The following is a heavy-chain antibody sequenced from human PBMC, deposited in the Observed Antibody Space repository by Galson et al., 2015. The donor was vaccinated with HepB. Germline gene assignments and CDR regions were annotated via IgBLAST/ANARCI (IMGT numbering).Heavy chain of an antibody. Sequence: SLRLSCAASGFTFASFAVHWVRQAPGKGLEWVAGISYDGSNSYYADSVKGRFTISRVNSKKTLYLQMNSLRADDTAVYYCARGDTGYRGFYYGGALDIWGQGTMVSVSS. D-gene: IGHD1-26*01. V-gene: IGHV3-30-3*01. J-gene: IGHJ3*02. CDR3: ARGDTGYRGFYYGGALDI. CDR1: GFTFASFA. CDR2: ISYDGSNS.